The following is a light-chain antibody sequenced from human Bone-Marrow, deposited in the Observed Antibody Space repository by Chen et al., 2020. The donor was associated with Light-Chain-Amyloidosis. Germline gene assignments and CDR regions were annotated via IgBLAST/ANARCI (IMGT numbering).Light chain of an antibody. CDR2: DAS. Sequence: AIQLTQSPSSLSASVGDRVTITCRTSQGLSSALAWYQQKPGKAPKLLIYDASSLEGGVPSRFSGSGSGTDFTVTINSLQPEDFATYYCQQFNSYPRTFGQGTKVEIK. J-gene: IGKJ1*01. CDR3: QQFNSYPRT. V-gene: IGKV1-13*02. CDR1: QGLSSA.